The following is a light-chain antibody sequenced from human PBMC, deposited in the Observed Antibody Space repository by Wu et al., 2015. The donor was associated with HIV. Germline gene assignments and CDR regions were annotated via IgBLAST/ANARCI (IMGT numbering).Light chain of an antibody. CDR1: QSLNSF. Sequence: EIVLTQSPATLSLSPGEKATLSCRASQSLNSFLAWYQQKPGQAPRLLIYGASNRATGIPARFSGSESGTDFTLTISSLEPEDFAVYYCQQRSVWPWTFGQGT. J-gene: IGKJ1*01. CDR2: GAS. V-gene: IGKV3-11*01. CDR3: QQRSVWPWT.